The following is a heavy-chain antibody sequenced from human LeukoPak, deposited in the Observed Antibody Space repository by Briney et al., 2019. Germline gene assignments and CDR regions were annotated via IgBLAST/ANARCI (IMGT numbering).Heavy chain of an antibody. CDR2: INPNSAGT. CDR1: GYTFTGYY. J-gene: IGHJ4*02. CDR3: ATDTAMVTGGYYFDY. D-gene: IGHD5-18*01. V-gene: IGHV1-2*02. Sequence: ASVKVSCKASGYTFTGYYMHWVRQAPGQGLEWMGWINPNSAGTNYAQKFQGRVTMTRDTSISTAYMELSRLTADDTAVYYCATDTAMVTGGYYFDYWGQGTLVTVSS.